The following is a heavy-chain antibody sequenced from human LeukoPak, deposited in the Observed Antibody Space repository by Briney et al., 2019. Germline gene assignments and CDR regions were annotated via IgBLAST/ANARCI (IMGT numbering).Heavy chain of an antibody. CDR2: ISFSSTHI. CDR3: ARDMAVWGMPGSFPRD. Sequence: TGGSLRLSCAASGYIFSNYGMSWVRQAPGKGLEWVSSISFSSTHIYYADSIQGRFTISRDNAENSLYLQMNSLRAEDTAVYYCARDMAVWGMPGSFPRDWGQGTLVTVSS. J-gene: IGHJ4*02. D-gene: IGHD2-8*02. V-gene: IGHV3-21*06. CDR1: GYIFSNYG.